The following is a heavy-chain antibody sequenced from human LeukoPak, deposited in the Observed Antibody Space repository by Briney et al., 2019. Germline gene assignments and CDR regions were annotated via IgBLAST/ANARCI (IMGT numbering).Heavy chain of an antibody. J-gene: IGHJ4*02. CDR2: IRYDESDK. CDR1: GFTFSHYG. Sequence: GGSLRFSCATSGFTFSHYGMHWVRQAPGRGLDWVAHIRYDESDKYYADSVKGRFTISRDISKNTVYLQMNSLRVEDTAVYYCAKDFNWAFDYWGQGTLVTVSS. CDR3: AKDFNWAFDY. V-gene: IGHV3-30*02. D-gene: IGHD1-1*01.